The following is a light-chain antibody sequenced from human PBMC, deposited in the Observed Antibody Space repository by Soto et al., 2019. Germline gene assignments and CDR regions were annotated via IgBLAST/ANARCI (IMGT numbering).Light chain of an antibody. Sequence: EIVLTQSPGTLSLSPGERATLSCRASQSVSSSYLDWYQQKPGQAPRLLIYGASSRATGIPDRFSGSGSGTDFTLTISRLEPEDFAVYYCQQYGSSPRTFGQGTKV. V-gene: IGKV3-20*01. CDR1: QSVSSSY. J-gene: IGKJ1*01. CDR3: QQYGSSPRT. CDR2: GAS.